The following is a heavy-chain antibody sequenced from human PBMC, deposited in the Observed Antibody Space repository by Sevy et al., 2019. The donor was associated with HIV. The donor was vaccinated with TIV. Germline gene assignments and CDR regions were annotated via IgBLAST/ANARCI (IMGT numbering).Heavy chain of an antibody. V-gene: IGHV3-23*01. CDR3: ARVAGSGAYYSGDFDY. J-gene: IGHJ4*02. CDR2: ISGSGITT. D-gene: IGHD3-10*01. CDR1: GFSFSSYA. Sequence: GGSLRLSCAASGFSFSSYAMSWVRQAPGKGLEWVSGISGSGITTYYAGSVKGRFTISRDNSKNKLHLKMNSLRAEDTAVYYCARVAGSGAYYSGDFDYWGQGTLVTVSS.